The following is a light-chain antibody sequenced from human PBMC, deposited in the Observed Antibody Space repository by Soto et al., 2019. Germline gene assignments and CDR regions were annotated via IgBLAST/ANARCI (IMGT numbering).Light chain of an antibody. CDR2: AAS. J-gene: IGKJ1*01. CDR3: QQSYSTPWT. V-gene: IGKV1-39*01. Sequence: DIQMTQSPSSLSASVGDRVTITCRASQSISSYLNWYQQKQGKAPKLLIYAASSLQSGVPSTFSGSGSGTDFTLTISSLQPEDFATYYSQQSYSTPWTFGQGTKVEIK. CDR1: QSISSY.